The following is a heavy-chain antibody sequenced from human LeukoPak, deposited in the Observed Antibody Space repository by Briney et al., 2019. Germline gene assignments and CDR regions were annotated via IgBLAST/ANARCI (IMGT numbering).Heavy chain of an antibody. CDR3: ARDLCDSSDYYLLFDY. CDR2: IYHTGDI. D-gene: IGHD3-22*01. CDR1: GASIRSYY. V-gene: IGHV4-59*12. J-gene: IGHJ4*02. Sequence: SETLSLTCTVSGASIRSYYWAWIRQPPGKGLEWIGNIYHTGDINYSPSLESRVTISVDTSKNQFSLKLSSVTAADTAVYYCARDLCDSSDYYLLFDYWGQGTLVTVSS.